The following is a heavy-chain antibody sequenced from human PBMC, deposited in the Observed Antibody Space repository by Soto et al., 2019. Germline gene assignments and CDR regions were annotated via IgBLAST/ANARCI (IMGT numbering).Heavy chain of an antibody. D-gene: IGHD3-3*01. CDR3: ARRVEYDFWRPYYYYFMDV. Sequence: SETLSLTCTVSGGSVSSYYWSWIRQPPGKGLEWIGYIYSSGSTSYNPSLKSRVTISVDTSKNQFSLKLSSVTAADTAVYYCARRVEYDFWRPYYYYFMDVWGKGTTVTVSS. J-gene: IGHJ6*03. CDR2: IYSSGST. CDR1: GGSVSSYY. V-gene: IGHV4-59*08.